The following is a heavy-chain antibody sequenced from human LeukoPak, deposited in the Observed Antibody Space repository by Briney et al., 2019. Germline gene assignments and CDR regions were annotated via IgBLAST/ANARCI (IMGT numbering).Heavy chain of an antibody. CDR2: IRYDGSNK. Sequence: GGSLRLSCAASGFTFSSYGMHWVRQAPGKGLEWVAFIRYDGSNKYYADSVKGRFTNSRDNSKNTLYLQMNSLRAEDTAVYYCARGQSYSNYGVAWGQGTLVTVSS. J-gene: IGHJ5*02. CDR3: ARGQSYSNYGVA. D-gene: IGHD4-11*01. V-gene: IGHV3-30*02. CDR1: GFTFSSYG.